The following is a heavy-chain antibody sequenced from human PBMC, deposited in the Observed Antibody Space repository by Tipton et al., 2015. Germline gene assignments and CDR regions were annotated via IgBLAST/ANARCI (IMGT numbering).Heavy chain of an antibody. J-gene: IGHJ4*02. CDR2: IYYSGST. Sequence: TLSLTCTVSGGSVSSGAYYWSWIRQHPGKGLEWIGYIYYSGSTYYNPSLKSRVTISVDTSKNQFSLKLSSVTAADTAVYFCAKTHGAYDWYLDHWGQGTLVTVSS. CDR3: AKTHGAYDWYLDH. D-gene: IGHD5-12*01. CDR1: GGSVSSGAYY. V-gene: IGHV4-31*03.